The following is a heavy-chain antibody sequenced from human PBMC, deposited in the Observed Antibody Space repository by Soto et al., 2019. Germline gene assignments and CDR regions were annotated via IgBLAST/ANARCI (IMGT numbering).Heavy chain of an antibody. V-gene: IGHV4-4*02. CDR2: MFHSGGA. CDR1: DGSISTYDW. CDR3: ATGNVDSMLEY. D-gene: IGHD3-3*01. J-gene: IGHJ4*02. Sequence: PSETLSLTCVVSDGSISTYDWWTWLRQPPGKGLEWIGKMFHSGGADYSPSLKSRGTISADSSKHHFSLRLTAVTAADTAVYYCATGNVDSMLEYWGQGTQVTVSS.